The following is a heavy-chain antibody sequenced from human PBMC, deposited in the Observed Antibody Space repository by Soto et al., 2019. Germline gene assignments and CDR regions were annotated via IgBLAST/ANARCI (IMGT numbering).Heavy chain of an antibody. CDR1: GFSLSTSGVG. V-gene: IGHV2-5*02. D-gene: IGHD2-21*02. CDR2: IYWDDDK. CDR3: AHRLLQATAHDGFAN. Sequence: QITLKESGPTLVKPTQPLTLTCTFSGFSLSTSGVGVAWIRQPPGKALEWLALIYWDDDKRYSPSLKSRLTITKDTSKSQLVRTMTNMDPVDTAPYFCAHRLLQATAHDGFANWGQGTMVTVSS. J-gene: IGHJ3*02.